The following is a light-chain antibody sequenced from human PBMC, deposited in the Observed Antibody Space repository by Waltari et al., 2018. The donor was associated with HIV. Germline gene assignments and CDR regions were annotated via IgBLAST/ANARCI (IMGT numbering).Light chain of an antibody. CDR3: QAWDNKTGV. CDR2: QDT. J-gene: IGLJ1*01. Sequence: SYDLIQPPSVSVSPGQTARITCSGDKSGDKFASWYQQRAGQSPVLVIYQDTKRPSGIPERFSGSNSGNTATLTINGTQPMDEADYYCQAWDNKTGVFGPGTKVTVV. CDR1: KSGDKF. V-gene: IGLV3-1*01.